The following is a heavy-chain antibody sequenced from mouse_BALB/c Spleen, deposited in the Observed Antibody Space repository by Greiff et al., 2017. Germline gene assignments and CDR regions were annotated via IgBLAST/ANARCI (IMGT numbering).Heavy chain of an antibody. CDR3: AKHSAPAWCGY. CDR1: GFSLTDYG. Sequence: VQLQQSGPGLVAPSQSLSITCTVSGFSLTDYGVSWIRQPPGKGLEWLGVIGGGGSTYYNSALKSRLSISKDNSKGQVFLKMNSLQTDDTAMYYCAKHSAPAWCGYWGQGTRVTVSA. J-gene: IGHJ3*01. V-gene: IGHV2-6-5*01. CDR2: IGGGGST.